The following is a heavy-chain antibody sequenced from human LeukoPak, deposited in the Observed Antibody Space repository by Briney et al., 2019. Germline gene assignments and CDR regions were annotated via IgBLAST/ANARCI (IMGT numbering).Heavy chain of an antibody. CDR1: GGSFSGYY. V-gene: IGHV4-34*01. CDR2: INHSGST. D-gene: IGHD3-10*01. J-gene: IGHJ3*02. Sequence: SETLSLTCAVYGGSFSGYYWSWIRQPPGKGLEWIGEINHSGSTNYNPSLKSRVTISVDTSKNQFSLKLSSVTAADTAVYYCARDRSGRGRSNLDAFDIWGQGTMVTVSS. CDR3: ARDRSGRGRSNLDAFDI.